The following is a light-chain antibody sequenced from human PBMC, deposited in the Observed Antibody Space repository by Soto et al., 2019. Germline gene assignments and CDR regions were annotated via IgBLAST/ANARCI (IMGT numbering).Light chain of an antibody. V-gene: IGKV4-1*01. J-gene: IGKJ4*01. Sequence: DIVMTQSPDSLAVSLGESATINCKSSQSVLYSSNNKNYLGWYQQKVGQPPKLIIYWASTRESGVTDRVSGSGSGTDFTLTISSLQAEDVAVYYCQQYYSKPLTFGGGTKVEIK. CDR3: QQYYSKPLT. CDR2: WAS. CDR1: QSVLYSSNNKNY.